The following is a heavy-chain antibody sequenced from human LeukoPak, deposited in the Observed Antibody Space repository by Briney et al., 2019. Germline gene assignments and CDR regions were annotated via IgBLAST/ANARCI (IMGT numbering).Heavy chain of an antibody. D-gene: IGHD3-10*01. J-gene: IGHJ4*02. CDR3: TCAEGFGKLSFSFDY. Sequence: PGGSLRLSCAASGFTFRNYWMSWVRQAPGKGLEWVANIKQDGSQIYYVGSVRGRFTISRDNAKKLVHLQMDALRAEDTAIYYCTCAEGFGKLSFSFDYWGQGIQVTVSS. CDR1: GFTFRNYW. V-gene: IGHV3-7*03. CDR2: IKQDGSQI.